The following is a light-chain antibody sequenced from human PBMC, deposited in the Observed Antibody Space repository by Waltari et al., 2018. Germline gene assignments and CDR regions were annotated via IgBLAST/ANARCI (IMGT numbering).Light chain of an antibody. J-gene: IGKJ2*01. CDR2: ATS. V-gene: IGKV3-20*01. Sequence: EIVLTQSPGTLSLSPGERATLSCSASQSISSSNLAWYQHKPGQAPRLLIFATSSRAIGIPDRFSGSGSGTDFTLTISRLEPEDFAVYYCQQYTYSSYTFGQGTKLEIK. CDR3: QQYTYSSYT. CDR1: QSISSSN.